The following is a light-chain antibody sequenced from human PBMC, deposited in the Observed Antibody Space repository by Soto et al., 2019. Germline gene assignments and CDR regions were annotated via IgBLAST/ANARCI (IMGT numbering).Light chain of an antibody. CDR1: SSDVGGYNY. J-gene: IGLJ1*01. CDR3: SSYTSSSTLPYV. V-gene: IGLV2-14*01. CDR2: EVS. Sequence: QSVLTQPASMSGSPGQSITISCTGTSSDVGGYNYVSWYQQHPGKAPKLMIYEVSNRPSGVSNRFSGSKSGNTASLTISGLQAEDEADYYCSSYTSSSTLPYVFGTGTKVTVL.